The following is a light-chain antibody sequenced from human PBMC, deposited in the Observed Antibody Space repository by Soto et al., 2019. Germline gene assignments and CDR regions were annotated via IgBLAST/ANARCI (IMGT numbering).Light chain of an antibody. J-gene: IGKJ4*01. CDR3: QQRSNWPFT. CDR1: QSVSSY. CDR2: DAS. V-gene: IGKV3-11*01. Sequence: EIVLAQSPATLSLSPGERATLSCRASQSVSSYLAWYQQKPGQAPRLLIYDASNRATGITARFSGSGSGTDFPLTISNLEPEDFAVYYCQQRSNWPFTFGGGTKVEIK.